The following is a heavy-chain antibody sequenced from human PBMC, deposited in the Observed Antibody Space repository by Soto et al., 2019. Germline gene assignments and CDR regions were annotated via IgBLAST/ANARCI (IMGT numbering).Heavy chain of an antibody. J-gene: IGHJ4*02. CDR2: IYRTGST. D-gene: IGHD1-7*01. CDR1: VGSFTSNNW. CDR3: PSRHKGTSVDD. V-gene: IGHV4-4*02. Sequence: SETLSLTCAFSVGSFTSNNWWTWVRQPPGQGLEWIGEIYRTGSTNYNPSLKSRVTISLDKSENQFSLKVTSLAAADTAVYYFPSRHKGTSVDDLGQGTVFSVSS.